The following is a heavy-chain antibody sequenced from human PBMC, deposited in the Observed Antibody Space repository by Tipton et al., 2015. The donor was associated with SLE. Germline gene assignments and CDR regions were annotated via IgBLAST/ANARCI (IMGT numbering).Heavy chain of an antibody. CDR3: ARHGGYYFDY. V-gene: IGHV4-59*12. J-gene: IGHJ4*02. Sequence: LRLSCTVSGGSISSYYWSWIRQPPGKGLEWIGYIYYSGSTYYNPSLKSRVTISVDTSKNQFSLKLSSVTAADTAVYYCARHGGYYFDYWGQGTLVTVSS. D-gene: IGHD4-23*01. CDR2: IYYSGST. CDR1: GGSISSYY.